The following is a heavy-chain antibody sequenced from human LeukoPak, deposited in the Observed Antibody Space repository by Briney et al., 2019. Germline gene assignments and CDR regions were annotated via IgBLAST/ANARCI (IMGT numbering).Heavy chain of an antibody. J-gene: IGHJ6*02. V-gene: IGHV3-48*02. CDR1: GFTFSSYS. CDR3: ARYESIAADYYCMDV. Sequence: GGSLRLSCAASGFTFSSYSMNWVRQAPGKGLEWVSYISSSSSNIYYADSVKGRFTISRDNAKNPLYLEMNSLRDENTAVYYFARYESIAADYYCMDVWGQGTTVTVSS. D-gene: IGHD6-25*01. CDR2: ISSSSSNI.